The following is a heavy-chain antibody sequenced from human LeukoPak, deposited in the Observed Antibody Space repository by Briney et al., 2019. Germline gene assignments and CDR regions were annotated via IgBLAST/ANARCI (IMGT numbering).Heavy chain of an antibody. V-gene: IGHV3-23*01. Sequence: PGGSLRLSCAASGFTFSNCAMNWVRQAPGKGLEWVSGIAKSGDSRDYADSVRGRFTISRDNSNNTLYLQMNSLRAEDTAVYYCAKEYSSSSGDWFDPWGQGTLVTVSS. D-gene: IGHD6-6*01. CDR1: GFTFSNCA. J-gene: IGHJ5*02. CDR2: IAKSGDSR. CDR3: AKEYSSSSGDWFDP.